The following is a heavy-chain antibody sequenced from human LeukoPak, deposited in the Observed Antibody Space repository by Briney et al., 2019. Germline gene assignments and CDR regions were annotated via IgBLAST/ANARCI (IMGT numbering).Heavy chain of an antibody. CDR1: GFTFSDYY. V-gene: IGHV3-11*04. D-gene: IGHD6-6*01. CDR2: ISSSRSTI. Sequence: GGSLRLSCAASGFTFSDYYMSWIRQAPGKGLEWVSYISSSRSTIYYADSVKGRFTISRDNAKNSLYLQMNSLRAEDTAVYYCARDLRYSSSGTPNYWGQGTLVTVSS. CDR3: ARDLRYSSSGTPNY. J-gene: IGHJ4*02.